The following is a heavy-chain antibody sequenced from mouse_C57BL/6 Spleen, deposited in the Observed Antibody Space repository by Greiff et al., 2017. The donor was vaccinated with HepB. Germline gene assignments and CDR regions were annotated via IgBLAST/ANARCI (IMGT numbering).Heavy chain of an antibody. D-gene: IGHD1-1*01. CDR2: INPNNGGT. CDR3: ASSLITTVEGGYFDV. CDR1: GYTFTDYN. V-gene: IGHV1-18*01. Sequence: EVQLQQSGPELVKPGASVKIPCKASGYTFTDYNMDWVKQSHGKSLEWIGDINPNNGGTIYNQKCKGKATLTVDKSSSTAYMELRILTSEDTAVYYCASSLITTVEGGYFDVWGTGTTVTVSS. J-gene: IGHJ1*03.